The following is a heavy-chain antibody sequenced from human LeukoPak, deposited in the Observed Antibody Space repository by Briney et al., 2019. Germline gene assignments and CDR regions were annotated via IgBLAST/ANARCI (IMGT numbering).Heavy chain of an antibody. CDR2: IYYSGST. Sequence: SETLSLTCTVSGGSISSSSYYWGWIRQPPGKGLEWIGSIYYSGSTYYNPSLKSRVTISVDTSKNQFSLKLSSVTAADTAVYYCARGASYYGSGRQTIFDYWGQGTLVTVSS. CDR1: GGSISSSSYY. CDR3: ARGASYYGSGRQTIFDY. D-gene: IGHD3-10*01. V-gene: IGHV4-39*07. J-gene: IGHJ4*02.